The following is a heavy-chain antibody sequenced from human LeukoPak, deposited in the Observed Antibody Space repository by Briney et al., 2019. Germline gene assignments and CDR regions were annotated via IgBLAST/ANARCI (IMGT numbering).Heavy chain of an antibody. J-gene: IGHJ5*02. CDR3: ARDRRGDYDFLTGPESGYWFDP. CDR2: ISYDGSNK. D-gene: IGHD3-9*01. CDR1: GFTFSSYA. Sequence: PGRSLRLSCAASGFTFSSYAMYWVRQAPGKGLEWVAVISYDGSNKYYADSVKGRFTISRDNSKNTLYLQMNSLRTEDTAVYYCARDRRGDYDFLTGPESGYWFDPWGQGTLVTVSS. V-gene: IGHV3-30-3*01.